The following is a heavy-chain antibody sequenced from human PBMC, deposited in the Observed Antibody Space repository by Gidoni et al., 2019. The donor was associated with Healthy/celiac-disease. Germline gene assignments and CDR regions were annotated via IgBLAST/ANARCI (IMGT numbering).Heavy chain of an antibody. D-gene: IGHD3-10*01. V-gene: IGHV3-66*01. CDR3: AGSRVFGNYYGSGSYYGLGY. CDR2: IYSGGST. J-gene: IGHJ4*02. Sequence: EVQLVESGGGLVQPGGSLRLSCAAFGFTVSRHYTSWVRQAPGKRLEWVSVIYSGGSTYYADSGKGRFTISRDNSKNTLYLQMNSLRAEDTAVYYCAGSRVFGNYYGSGSYYGLGYWGQGTLVTVSS. CDR1: GFTVSRHY.